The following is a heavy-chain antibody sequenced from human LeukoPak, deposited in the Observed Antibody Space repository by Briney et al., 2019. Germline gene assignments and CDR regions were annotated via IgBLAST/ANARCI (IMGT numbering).Heavy chain of an antibody. CDR1: GYSISSGYY. CDR2: INHSGST. J-gene: IGHJ6*03. D-gene: IGHD1-26*01. CDR3: ARVSGSYYYYYMDV. V-gene: IGHV4-38-2*01. Sequence: SETLSLTCAVSGYSISSGYYWGWIRPPPGKGLGWIGSINHSGSTYYHPSLKSRVTISVDTTKNQFSLQLRSVTAADTAVYYCARVSGSYYYYYMDVWGKGTTVTVS.